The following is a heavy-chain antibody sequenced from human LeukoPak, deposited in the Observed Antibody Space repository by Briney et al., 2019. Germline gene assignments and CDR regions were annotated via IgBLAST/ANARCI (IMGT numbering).Heavy chain of an antibody. J-gene: IGHJ3*02. CDR2: ISYDGSNK. Sequence: GGSLRLSCAASGFTFSSYAMHWVRQAPGKGLEWVTIISYDGSNKYYADSVKGRFTISRDNSKNTLYLQTNSLRAEDTAVYYCARARSSYGYGDAFDIWGQGTMVTVSS. V-gene: IGHV3-30*04. CDR3: ARARSSYGYGDAFDI. CDR1: GFTFSSYA. D-gene: IGHD5-18*01.